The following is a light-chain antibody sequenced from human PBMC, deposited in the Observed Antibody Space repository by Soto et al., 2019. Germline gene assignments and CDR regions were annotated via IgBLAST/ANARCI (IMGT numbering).Light chain of an antibody. J-gene: IGKJ2*01. CDR2: GSS. Sequence: EVVLTQSPGTLSLSPGERAALSCRASQSISTNYLAWYQQKPGQAPRLLIYGSSSRATGIPDRFSGSGSGTEFTLTISRLEPEDFAVYYCQQYYGSPYTFGQGTKLEIK. V-gene: IGKV3-20*01. CDR1: QSISTNY. CDR3: QQYYGSPYT.